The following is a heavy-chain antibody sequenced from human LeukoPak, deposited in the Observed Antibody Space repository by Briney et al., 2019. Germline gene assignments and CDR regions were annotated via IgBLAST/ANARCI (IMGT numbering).Heavy chain of an antibody. D-gene: IGHD6-6*01. CDR3: AKTYSSSLRSGGWFDP. J-gene: IGHJ5*02. CDR1: GGSISSYY. CDR2: IYTSGST. Sequence: SETLSLTCTVSGGSISSYYWSWIRQPAGKGLEWIGRIYTSGSTNYNPSLKSRVTMSVDTSKNQFSLKLSSVTAADTAVYYCAKTYSSSLRSGGWFDPSGQGTLVTVSS. V-gene: IGHV4-4*07.